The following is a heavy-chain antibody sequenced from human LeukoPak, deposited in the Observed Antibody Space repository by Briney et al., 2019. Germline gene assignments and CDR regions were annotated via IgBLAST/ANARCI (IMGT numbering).Heavy chain of an antibody. CDR1: GYTFTSYY. CDR2: INPSGGST. D-gene: IGHD3-22*01. CDR3: ARRFSSGYYPNWFDP. V-gene: IGHV1-46*01. J-gene: IGHJ5*02. Sequence: GASVKVSCKASGYTFTSYYMHWVRQAPGQGLEWMGIINPSGGSTSYAQKFQGRVTMTRDTSTSTVYMELSSLRSEDTAVYYCARRFSSGYYPNWFDPWGQGTLVTVSS.